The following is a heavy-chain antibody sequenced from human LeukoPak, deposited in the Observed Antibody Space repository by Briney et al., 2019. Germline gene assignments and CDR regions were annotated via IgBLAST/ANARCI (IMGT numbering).Heavy chain of an antibody. CDR2: IFPSGGEV. CDR3: ATYRQVLLPFES. Sequence: GGSLRLSCAASGFTFSTFAMIWVRQPPGKGLEWVSSIFPSGGEVHYADSVRGRFTISRDNSKSTLSLQMNSLRAEDTAIYYCATYRQVLLPFESWGQGTLVTVSP. D-gene: IGHD2-8*02. J-gene: IGHJ4*02. V-gene: IGHV3-23*01. CDR1: GFTFSTFA.